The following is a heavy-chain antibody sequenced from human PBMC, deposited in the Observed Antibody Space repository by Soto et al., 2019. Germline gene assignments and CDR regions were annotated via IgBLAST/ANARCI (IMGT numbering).Heavy chain of an antibody. CDR1: GGSISSGDYY. CDR3: AIYSSSWLERIFDY. Sequence: PSETLSLTCTVSGGSISSGDYYWSWIRQPPGKGLEWIGYIYYSGSTYYNPSLKSRVTISVDTSKNQFSLKLSSVTAADTAVYYCAIYSSSWLERIFDYWGQGTLVTVSS. J-gene: IGHJ4*02. CDR2: IYYSGST. V-gene: IGHV4-30-4*01. D-gene: IGHD6-13*01.